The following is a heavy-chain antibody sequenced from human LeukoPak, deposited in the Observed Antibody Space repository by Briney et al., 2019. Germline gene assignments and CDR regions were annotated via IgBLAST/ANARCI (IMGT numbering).Heavy chain of an antibody. CDR3: ARGKGIAVAGLNLDY. V-gene: IGHV1-2*02. Sequence: GASVKVSCKASGYTFTGYYMHWVRQAPGQGLEWMGWINPNSGGTNYAQKFQGRVTMTRDTSTSTVYMELSSLRSEDTAVYYCARGKGIAVAGLNLDYWGQGTLVTVSS. CDR1: GYTFTGYY. CDR2: INPNSGGT. J-gene: IGHJ4*02. D-gene: IGHD6-19*01.